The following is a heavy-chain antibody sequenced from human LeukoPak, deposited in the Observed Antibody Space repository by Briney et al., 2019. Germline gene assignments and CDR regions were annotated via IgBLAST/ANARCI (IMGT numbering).Heavy chain of an antibody. V-gene: IGHV3-30*04. D-gene: IGHD4-17*01. Sequence: GRSLRLSCAASGFAFSTYPVHWVRQAPGKGLEWVAVISYDGSNKYYADSVKGRFTISRDNSKNTLYLQMNSLRAEDTAIYYCASRHYDFGYYWGQGTLVTVSS. CDR2: ISYDGSNK. CDR3: ASRHYDFGYY. J-gene: IGHJ4*02. CDR1: GFAFSTYP.